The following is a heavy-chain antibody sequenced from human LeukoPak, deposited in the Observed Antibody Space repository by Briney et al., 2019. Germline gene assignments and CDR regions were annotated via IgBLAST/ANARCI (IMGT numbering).Heavy chain of an antibody. J-gene: IGHJ6*03. CDR2: IYKSVGT. D-gene: IGHD3-3*01. CDR1: GGPLNSYY. CDR3: ARVRSLEWPAPMDV. Sequence: SETLSLTCSVSGGPLNSYYYAWIRQPPGKGLEWVGYIYKSVGTYYTPSLKSRVTISIDTSTNQFSLKLISVTAADTAVYYCARVRSLEWPAPMDVRGKGTTVTASS. V-gene: IGHV4-59*01.